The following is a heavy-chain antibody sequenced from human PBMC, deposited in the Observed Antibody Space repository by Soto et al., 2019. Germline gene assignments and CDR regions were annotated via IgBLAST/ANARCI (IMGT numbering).Heavy chain of an antibody. CDR3: ARITYYDFWSGYYPGAFDI. CDR1: GFTFSSYW. Sequence: GGSLRLSCAASGFTFSSYWMSWVRQAPGKGLEWVANIKQDGSEKYYVDSVKGRFTISRDNAKNSLYLQMNSLRAEDTAVYYCARITYYDFWSGYYPGAFDIWGQGTMVTV. V-gene: IGHV3-7*01. J-gene: IGHJ3*02. CDR2: IKQDGSEK. D-gene: IGHD3-3*01.